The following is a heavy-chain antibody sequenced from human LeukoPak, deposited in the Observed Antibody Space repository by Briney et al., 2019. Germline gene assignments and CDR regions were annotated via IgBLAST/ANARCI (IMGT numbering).Heavy chain of an antibody. CDR2: IDPSDSYT. D-gene: IGHD1-26*01. V-gene: IGHV5-10-1*01. Sequence: GESLRISCKGSGYSFTPYWISWVRQMPGKGLEWMGRIDPSDSYTSYSPTFQGHVTISADNSISTVYLQWSSLKASDTAMYYCARHGGGSHYYSDYWGQGTLVAVSA. CDR3: ARHGGGSHYYSDY. J-gene: IGHJ4*02. CDR1: GYSFTPYW.